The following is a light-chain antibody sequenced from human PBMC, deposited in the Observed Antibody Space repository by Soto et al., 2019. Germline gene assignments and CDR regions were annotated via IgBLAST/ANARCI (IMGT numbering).Light chain of an antibody. CDR1: SNDIGGYNY. Sequence: QSALTQPASVSGSPGQSITISCTGTSNDIGGYNYVSWYQHHPGKAPQLIIYDVSDRPSGVSTRFSGSKSGNTASLTISGLQPEDEADYYCSSYTSSSTWVFGGGTKLTVL. V-gene: IGLV2-14*01. CDR2: DVS. CDR3: SSYTSSSTWV. J-gene: IGLJ3*02.